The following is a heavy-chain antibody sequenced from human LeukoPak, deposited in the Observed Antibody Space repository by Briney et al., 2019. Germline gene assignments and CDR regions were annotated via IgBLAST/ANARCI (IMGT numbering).Heavy chain of an antibody. D-gene: IGHD3-3*01. CDR2: FNPSGGST. CDR1: GYTFTSYY. J-gene: IGHJ6*02. V-gene: IGHV1-46*01. CDR3: ARGPPASRITIFGVPPKGYGMDV. Sequence: ASVKVSCKASGYTFTSYYMHWVRQAPGQGLEWMGIFNPSGGSTSYAQKFQGRVTMTRDTSTSTVYMELSSLRSEDTAVYYCARGPPASRITIFGVPPKGYGMDVWGQGTTVTVSS.